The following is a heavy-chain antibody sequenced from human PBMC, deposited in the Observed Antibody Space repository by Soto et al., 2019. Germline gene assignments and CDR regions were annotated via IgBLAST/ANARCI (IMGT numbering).Heavy chain of an antibody. J-gene: IGHJ4*02. V-gene: IGHV3-23*01. CDR3: AKRGSGAVAFDY. D-gene: IGHD6-19*01. Sequence: GGSLRLSCAASGFTFSSYAMSWVRQAPGKGLEWVSTISGGGGRTYYADSVKGRFSISRDNSKNTLYLQMNSLRAEDTALYYCAKRGSGAVAFDYWGQGTQVTVSS. CDR2: ISGGGGRT. CDR1: GFTFSSYA.